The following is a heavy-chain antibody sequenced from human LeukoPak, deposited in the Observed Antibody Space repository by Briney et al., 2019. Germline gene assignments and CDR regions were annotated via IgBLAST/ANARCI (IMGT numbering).Heavy chain of an antibody. J-gene: IGHJ4*02. Sequence: SETLSLTCAVYGGSFSGYYWSWVRQPPGKGLEWVGEINHSGSTNYNPSLKSRVTISVHTSKNQFSLTLSSVTAADTAVYYCARGQRLHYDSSGYKALSYWGQGTLVTVSS. CDR1: GGSFSGYY. V-gene: IGHV4-34*01. CDR3: ARGQRLHYDSSGYKALSY. CDR2: INHSGST. D-gene: IGHD3-22*01.